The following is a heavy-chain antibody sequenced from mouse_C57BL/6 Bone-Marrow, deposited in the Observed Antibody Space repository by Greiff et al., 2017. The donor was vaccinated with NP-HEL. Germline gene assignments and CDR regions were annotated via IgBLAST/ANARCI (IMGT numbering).Heavy chain of an antibody. J-gene: IGHJ4*01. V-gene: IGHV3-6*01. Sequence: ESGPGLVKPSQSLSLTCSVTGYSITRGYYWNWIRQFPGNKLEWMGYIRYDGTNNYNPSLKNRISITRDTSKNHFFLKLNSVTTEDTATYYCATRQLRLRAMDYWGQGTSVTVSS. D-gene: IGHD3-2*02. CDR3: ATRQLRLRAMDY. CDR1: GYSITRGYY. CDR2: IRYDGTN.